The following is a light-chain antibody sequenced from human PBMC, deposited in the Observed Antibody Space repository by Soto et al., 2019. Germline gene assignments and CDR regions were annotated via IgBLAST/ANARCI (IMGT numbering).Light chain of an antibody. J-gene: IGKJ3*01. CDR2: DAS. CDR3: QHRSSWPRT. V-gene: IGKV3-11*01. Sequence: EIVLTQSPATLSLSPGERATLSCRASQSVGSSLAWYQQKPGQAPKLLIYDASNRATGNPARFSGSGSGTDFTLTISSLEPEDFTVYYCQHRSSWPRTFGPGTKVDFK. CDR1: QSVGSS.